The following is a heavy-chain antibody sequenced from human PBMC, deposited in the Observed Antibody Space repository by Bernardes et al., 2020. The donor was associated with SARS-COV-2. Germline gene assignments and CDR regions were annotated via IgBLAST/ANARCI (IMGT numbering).Heavy chain of an antibody. CDR3: ASNYFDSSGYYPDPYYYNGLDV. V-gene: IGHV1-18*01. J-gene: IGHJ6*02. CDR2: IFTYNGNT. Sequence: ASVKVSCKASGYTLHSYGISWVRQAPGQGLEWMGWIFTYNGNTNYAPNLQGRVTMTRDTSTSTAYMELRGLRSDDTAIYFCASNYFDSSGYYPDPYYYNGLDVWGQGTTVTVSS. CDR1: GYTLHSYG. D-gene: IGHD3-22*01.